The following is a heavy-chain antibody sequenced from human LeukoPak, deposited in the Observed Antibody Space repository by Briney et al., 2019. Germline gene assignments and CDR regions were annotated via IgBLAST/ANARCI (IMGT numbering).Heavy chain of an antibody. CDR2: IYYSGST. J-gene: IGHJ4*02. CDR1: GGSVSSGSYY. Sequence: PSETLSLTCTVSGGSVSSGSYYWSWIRQPPGKGLEWIGYIYYSGSTNYDPSLKSRLTISVDTSKNQFSLKLSSVTAADTAVYYCARTTAAGTYYFDYWGQGTLVTVSS. V-gene: IGHV4-61*01. CDR3: ARTTAAGTYYFDY. D-gene: IGHD6-13*01.